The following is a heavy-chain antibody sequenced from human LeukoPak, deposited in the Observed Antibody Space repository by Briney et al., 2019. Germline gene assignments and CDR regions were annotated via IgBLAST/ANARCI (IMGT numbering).Heavy chain of an antibody. CDR1: GGSISSYY. CDR2: TYYSGST. J-gene: IGHJ3*02. Sequence: PSETLSLTCTVSGGSISSYYWSWIRQPPGKGLEWIGYTYYSGSTNYNPSLKSRATISGDTSTNQFSLNLYSVTDADTAVYYCARRPSPPDAFDIWGQGTMVTVSS. CDR3: ARRPSPPDAFDI. V-gene: IGHV4-59*08.